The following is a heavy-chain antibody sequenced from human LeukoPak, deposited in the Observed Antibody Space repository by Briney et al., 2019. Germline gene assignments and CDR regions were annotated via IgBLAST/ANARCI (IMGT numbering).Heavy chain of an antibody. V-gene: IGHV3-23*01. D-gene: IGHD3-22*01. CDR1: GFTFSSYA. CDR2: ISGSGGST. Sequence: HSGGSLRLACAASGFTFSSYAMSWVRQAPGKGLEWVSAISGSGGSTYYADSVEGRFTISRDNSENTLYLQMNSLRAEDTAVYYCAKETTMIVVAPATSDYWGQGTLVTVSS. CDR3: AKETTMIVVAPATSDY. J-gene: IGHJ4*02.